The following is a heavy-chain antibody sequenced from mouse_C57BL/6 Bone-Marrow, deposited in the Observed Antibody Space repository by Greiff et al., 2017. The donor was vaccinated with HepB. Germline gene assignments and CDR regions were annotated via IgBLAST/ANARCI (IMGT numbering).Heavy chain of an antibody. CDR2: IWRGGST. D-gene: IGHD1-1*01. CDR1: GFSLTSYG. CDR3: AKNERGIYYYGSSSWFAY. V-gene: IGHV2-5*01. J-gene: IGHJ3*01. Sequence: VQLQQSGPGLVQPSQSLSITCTVSGFSLTSYGVHWVRQSPGKGLEWLGVIWRGGSTDYNAAFMSRLSITKDNSKSQVFFKMNSLQADDTAIYYCAKNERGIYYYGSSSWFAYWGQGTLVTVSA.